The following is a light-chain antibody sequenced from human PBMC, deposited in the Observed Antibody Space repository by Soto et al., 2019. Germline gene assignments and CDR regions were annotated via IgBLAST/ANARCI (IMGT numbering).Light chain of an antibody. CDR1: QTVINNF. CDR2: GAF. CDR3: QQYGGSPPWT. J-gene: IGKJ1*01. Sequence: EIVLTQSPGTLSLSAGERATLSCRASQTVINNFLAWYQQKPGQAPRLLISGAFSRATGIPDRFSGSGSGTDFTLTISRLEPEDFAVYYCQQYGGSPPWTFGQGTKVEI. V-gene: IGKV3-20*01.